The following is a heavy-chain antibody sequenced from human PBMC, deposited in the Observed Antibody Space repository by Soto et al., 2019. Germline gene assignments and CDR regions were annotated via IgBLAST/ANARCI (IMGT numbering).Heavy chain of an antibody. Sequence: PGGSLRLSCAASGFTFSSYAMSWVRQAPGKGLEWVSAISGSGGSTYYADSVKGRFTISRDNSKNTLYLQMNSLRAEDTAVYYCAKGLVLRFLEWLLYFDYWGQGTLVTVSS. J-gene: IGHJ4*02. V-gene: IGHV3-23*01. CDR2: ISGSGGST. CDR1: GFTFSSYA. D-gene: IGHD3-3*01. CDR3: AKGLVLRFLEWLLYFDY.